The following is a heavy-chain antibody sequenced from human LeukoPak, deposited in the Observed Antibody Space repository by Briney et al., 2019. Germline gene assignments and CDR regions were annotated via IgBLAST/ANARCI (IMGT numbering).Heavy chain of an antibody. CDR2: INHSGST. J-gene: IGHJ6*03. V-gene: IGHV4-34*01. Sequence: RSETLSLTCAVYGGSFSGYYWSWIRQPPGKGLEWIGEINHSGSTNYNPSLKSRVTISVDTSKNQFSLKLSSVTAADTAVYYCARGAGYGLFYYYMDVWGKGTTVTVYS. CDR1: GGSFSGYY. CDR3: ARGAGYGLFYYYMDV. D-gene: IGHD5-18*01.